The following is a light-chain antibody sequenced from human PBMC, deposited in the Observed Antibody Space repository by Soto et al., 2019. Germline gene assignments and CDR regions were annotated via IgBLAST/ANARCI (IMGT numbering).Light chain of an antibody. CDR3: QQYADWPKT. CDR2: AAS. V-gene: IGKV3-15*01. Sequence: EVVMRQAPDTLSVSPGERATLSCGASQSVSDRVVWYQQKSGQAPSLLIYAASTRAAGVPARFSGSGSGTEFTLTISSLQSEDFAVYFCQQYADWPKTFGQGTKVDIK. CDR1: QSVSDR. J-gene: IGKJ1*01.